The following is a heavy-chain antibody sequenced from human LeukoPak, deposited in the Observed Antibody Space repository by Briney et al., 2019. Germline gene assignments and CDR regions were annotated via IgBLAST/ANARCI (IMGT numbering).Heavy chain of an antibody. CDR2: INPNSGGT. D-gene: IGHD4-17*01. CDR3: ARDRDYGDYNTQDLFVY. J-gene: IGHJ4*02. V-gene: IGHV1-2*06. Sequence: ASVKVSCKASGYTFTGYYMHWVRQAPGQGLEWMGRINPNSGGTNYAQKFQGRVTMTRDTSISTAYMELSRLRSDDTAVYYCARDRDYGDYNTQDLFVYWGQGTLVTVS. CDR1: GYTFTGYY.